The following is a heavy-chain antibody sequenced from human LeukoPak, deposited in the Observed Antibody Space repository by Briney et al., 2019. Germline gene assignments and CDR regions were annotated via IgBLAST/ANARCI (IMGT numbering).Heavy chain of an antibody. CDR2: IWYDGSNK. J-gene: IGHJ4*02. CDR3: ARGVDYYENSGTIDY. CDR1: GFTFSDYG. Sequence: GGSLRLSCTASGFTFSDYGLHWVRQPPGKGLEWVAIIWYDGSNKTYEDSVKGRFTISRDNSKNTLYLQMNSLRAEDTAVYYCARGVDYYENSGTIDYWGQGTLVTVSS. D-gene: IGHD3-22*01. V-gene: IGHV3-33*01.